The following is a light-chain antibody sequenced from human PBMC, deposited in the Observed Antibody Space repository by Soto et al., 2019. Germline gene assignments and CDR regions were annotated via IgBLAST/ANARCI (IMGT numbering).Light chain of an antibody. CDR2: GAS. V-gene: IGKV3-20*01. Sequence: EIVLTQSPGTLSLSPGERATLSCRASQSVSSSYLAWYQQKPGQAPRLLIYGASSRATGIPDRFSGSGSGTDFTLTISRLEPEDFAVYYCQQYCSSPRTFGPGPKVDIK. CDR1: QSVSSSY. J-gene: IGKJ3*01. CDR3: QQYCSSPRT.